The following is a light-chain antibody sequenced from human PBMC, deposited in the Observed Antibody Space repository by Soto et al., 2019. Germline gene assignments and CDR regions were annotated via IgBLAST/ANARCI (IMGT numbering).Light chain of an antibody. Sequence: IQLTQSPSSLSASMGDRVTITCRASQGIINYLAWYQQKPGKAPKLLIYGASTLQGGVPSRFSGSGSGTDFTLTVSSLQPEDLASYYCQQLFMYPPTFGPGTKVDIK. CDR2: GAS. V-gene: IGKV1-9*01. J-gene: IGKJ3*01. CDR3: QQLFMYPPT. CDR1: QGIINY.